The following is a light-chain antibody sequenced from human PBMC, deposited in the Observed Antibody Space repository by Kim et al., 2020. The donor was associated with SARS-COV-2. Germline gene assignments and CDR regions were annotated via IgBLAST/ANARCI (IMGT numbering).Light chain of an antibody. CDR1: SDNVGHQG. Sequence: QAATLTCPGNSDNVGHQGASWLQQRQGHPPNSLSYSDNNRPSGISERFSASTSGNTASLTITGLQPEDEADYYCSAWDRSLDAVVFGGGTQLTVL. J-gene: IGLJ2*01. CDR2: SDN. CDR3: SAWDRSLDAVV. V-gene: IGLV10-54*01.